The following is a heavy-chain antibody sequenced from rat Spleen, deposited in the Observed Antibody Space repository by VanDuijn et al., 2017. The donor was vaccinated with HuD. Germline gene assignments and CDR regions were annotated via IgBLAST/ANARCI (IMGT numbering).Heavy chain of an antibody. CDR3: TRDHSYWDSYYPGGFAY. V-gene: IGHV2S12*01. D-gene: IGHD1-12*02. J-gene: IGHJ3*01. CDR1: GFSLTSNG. CDR2: ISSVGHT. Sequence: QVQLKESGPGLVQPSQTLSLTCTVSGFSLTSNGVSWARQPPGKGLEWIATISSVGHTYYNSALKSRLSFSRDTSKSQVFLKMNSLQTEDSAIYFCTRDHSYWDSYYPGGFAYWGQGTLVTVSS.